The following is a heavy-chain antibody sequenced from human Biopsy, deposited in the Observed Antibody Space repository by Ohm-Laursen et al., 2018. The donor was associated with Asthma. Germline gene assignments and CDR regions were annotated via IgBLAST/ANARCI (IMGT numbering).Heavy chain of an antibody. CDR3: ARDYDGDYVQRHLPLAY. D-gene: IGHD4-17*01. J-gene: IGHJ4*02. CDR2: IIPFYGTA. V-gene: IGHV1-69*13. CDR1: GGTFSTFG. Sequence: ASVKVSCKSSGGTFSTFGVSWVRQAPGQGLEWMGRIIPFYGTATYAQNFQGRLTLTADESTSTAYMELSSLRSEDTAVYFCARDYDGDYVQRHLPLAYWGQGTLVTVSS.